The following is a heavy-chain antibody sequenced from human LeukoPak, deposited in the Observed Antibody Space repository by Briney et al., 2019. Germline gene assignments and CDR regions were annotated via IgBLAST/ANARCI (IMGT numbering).Heavy chain of an antibody. J-gene: IGHJ5*02. CDR2: IYYNGST. V-gene: IGHV4-30-4*08. CDR1: TFDDYG. D-gene: IGHD3-10*01. Sequence: TFDDYGMSWVRQAPGKGLGWIGYIYYNGSTYYNPSLKSRVTISVDTSKNQFSLKLSSVTAADTAVYYCARTSLGGAWFDPWGQGTLVTVSS. CDR3: ARTSLGGAWFDP.